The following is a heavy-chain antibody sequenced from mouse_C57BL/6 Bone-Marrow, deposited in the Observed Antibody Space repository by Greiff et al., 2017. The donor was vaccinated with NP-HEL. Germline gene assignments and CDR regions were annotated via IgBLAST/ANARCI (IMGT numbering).Heavy chain of an antibody. CDR1: GYTFTSYW. D-gene: IGHD4-1*01. CDR3: ATGTGFAY. V-gene: IGHV1-50*01. CDR2: IDPADSYT. Sequence: QVQLQQPGAELVKPGASVKLSCKASGYTFTSYWMQWVKQRPGQGLEWIGEIDPADSYTNYNQKFKGKATLTVDTSSSTAYMQLSSLTSEDSAVYSCATGTGFAYWGQGTLVTVSA. J-gene: IGHJ3*01.